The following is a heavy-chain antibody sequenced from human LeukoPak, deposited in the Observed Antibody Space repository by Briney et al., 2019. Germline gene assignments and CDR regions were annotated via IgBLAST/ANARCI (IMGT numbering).Heavy chain of an antibody. CDR1: GGSISSGGYY. V-gene: IGHV4-30-2*01. D-gene: IGHD3-3*01. CDR3: ARGGFGGYYYGMDV. Sequence: PSETLSLTCTVSGGSISSGGYYWSWIRQPPGKGLEWIGYIYHSGSTYYNPSLKSRVTISVDTSKNQFSLKLSSVTAADTAVYYCARGGFGGYYYGMDVWGQGTTVTVSS. CDR2: IYHSGST. J-gene: IGHJ6*02.